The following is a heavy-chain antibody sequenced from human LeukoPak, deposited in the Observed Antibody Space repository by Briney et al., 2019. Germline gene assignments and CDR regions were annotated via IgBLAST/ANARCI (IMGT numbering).Heavy chain of an antibody. D-gene: IGHD3-22*01. CDR1: GYTLTELS. J-gene: IGHJ1*01. CDR2: FDPEDGET. CDR3: ATDLDSSGYNRAEYFQH. V-gene: IGHV1-24*01. Sequence: GASVKVSCKVSGYTLTELSMHWVRQAPGKGLGWMGGFDPEDGETIYAQKFQGRVTMTEDTSTDTAYMELSSLRSEDTAVYYCATDLDSSGYNRAEYFQHWGQGTLVTVSS.